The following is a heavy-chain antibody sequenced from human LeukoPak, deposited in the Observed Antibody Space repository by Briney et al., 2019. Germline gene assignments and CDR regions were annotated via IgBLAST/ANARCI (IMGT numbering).Heavy chain of an antibody. Sequence: PGGSLRLCCAASGFTFSSYWMHWVRQAPGKGLVWVSRISGDGSVTTYADSVKGRFTISRDNAKNTLYLQINSLRAEDTAVFYCASSSAGHNWFDPWGQGTLVTVSS. J-gene: IGHJ5*02. CDR2: ISGDGSVT. CDR1: GFTFSSYW. D-gene: IGHD3-10*01. V-gene: IGHV3-74*01. CDR3: ASSSAGHNWFDP.